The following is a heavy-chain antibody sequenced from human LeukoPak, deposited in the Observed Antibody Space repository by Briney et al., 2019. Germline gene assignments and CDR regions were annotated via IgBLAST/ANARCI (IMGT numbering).Heavy chain of an antibody. J-gene: IGHJ4*02. V-gene: IGHV3-15*01. CDR1: EFIFSNYW. CDR2: VKRKSDGGTS. CDR3: TTAVYTSSYDY. D-gene: IGHD6-19*01. Sequence: GGSLRLSCIASEFIFSNYWMTWVRQSPGRGLEWVGRVKRKSDGGTSDYAAPVQGRFTISRDDSKNTVYLQMNSLKTEDTAVYYCTTAVYTSSYDYWGQGTLVTVSS.